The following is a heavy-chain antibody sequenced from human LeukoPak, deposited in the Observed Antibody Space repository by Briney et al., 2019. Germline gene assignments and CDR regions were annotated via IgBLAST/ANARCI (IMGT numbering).Heavy chain of an antibody. D-gene: IGHD1-26*01. CDR1: GFTFSSYS. CDR3: ARDHYDPGAGARDFDY. J-gene: IGHJ4*02. CDR2: ISSSSTI. Sequence: GGSLRLSCAASGFTFSSYSMNWVRQAPGKGLEWVSYISSSSTIYYADSVKGRFTISRDNAKNSLYLQMNSLRAEDTAVYYCARDHYDPGAGARDFDYWGQGTLVTVSS. V-gene: IGHV3-48*01.